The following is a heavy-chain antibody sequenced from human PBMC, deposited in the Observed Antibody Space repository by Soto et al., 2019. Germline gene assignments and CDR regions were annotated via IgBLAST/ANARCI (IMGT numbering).Heavy chain of an antibody. V-gene: IGHV1-46*01. D-gene: IGHD6-19*01. CDR3: ARDLAAVAGTTEYYFDY. J-gene: IGHJ4*02. CDR2: INPSGGST. CDR1: GYTFTSYY. Sequence: QVQLVQSGAEVKKPGASVKVSCKASGYTFTSYYMHWVRQAPGQGLEGMGIINPSGGSTSYAQKFQGRVTMTMDTSTSTVYMEVSRLRSEDTAVYYCARDLAAVAGTTEYYFDYWGQGTLVTVSS.